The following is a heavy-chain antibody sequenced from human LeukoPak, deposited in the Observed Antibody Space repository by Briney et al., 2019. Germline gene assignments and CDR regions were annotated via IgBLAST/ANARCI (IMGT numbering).Heavy chain of an antibody. D-gene: IGHD3-10*01. CDR2: VKKDASEK. V-gene: IGHV3-7*01. CDR3: ARGPPYGSRSDYFDY. J-gene: IGHJ4*02. CDR1: GFTFSNNW. Sequence: GVSPRLSCAASGFTFSNNWMTWVRQAPGKGLEWVASVKKDASEKYYVDSVKGRFTISRDNAKNSLYLQMNSLRVEDTAVYYCARGPPYGSRSDYFDYWGQGTLVTVSS.